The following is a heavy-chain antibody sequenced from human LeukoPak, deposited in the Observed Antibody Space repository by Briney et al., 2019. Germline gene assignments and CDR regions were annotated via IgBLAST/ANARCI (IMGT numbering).Heavy chain of an antibody. CDR3: ARTGHSSGWSAYFDY. Sequence: GGSLRLSCAASGFTFRSYGMHWARQAPGKGLEWVAFIRYDGTNKYYADSVKGRFTISRDDAKNSLYLQMNSLRVEDTAVYYCARTGHSSGWSAYFDYWGQGTLVTVSS. V-gene: IGHV3-30*02. CDR2: IRYDGTNK. CDR1: GFTFRSYG. D-gene: IGHD6-19*01. J-gene: IGHJ4*02.